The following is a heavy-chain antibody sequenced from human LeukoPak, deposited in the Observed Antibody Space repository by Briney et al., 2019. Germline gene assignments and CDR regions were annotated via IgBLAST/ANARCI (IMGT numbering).Heavy chain of an antibody. CDR1: GFTFSSYA. CDR3: AKDLDGSVDY. CDR2: ISGSGGST. Sequence: AGGSLRLSCTASGFTFSSYAMSWVRQAPGKGLEWVSAISGSGGSTYYADSVKGRFTISRDNSKNTLYLQMNSLRAEDTAVYYCAKDLDGSVDYWGQGTLVTVSS. D-gene: IGHD3-10*01. J-gene: IGHJ4*02. V-gene: IGHV3-23*01.